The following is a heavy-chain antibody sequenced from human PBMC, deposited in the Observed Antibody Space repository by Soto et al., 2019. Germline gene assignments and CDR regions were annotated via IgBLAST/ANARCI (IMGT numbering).Heavy chain of an antibody. V-gene: IGHV4-38-2*01. D-gene: IGHD2-15*01. CDR1: GFFISSGNY. Sequence: SETLSLTCAVSGFFISSGNYWGWLRKPPGKGLEWIGSIFHGGNTYYNPSLKSRVTISVDMSKNQFSLKLNSVTAADTAVYYCARARWYDAFDVWGQGTVVTVSS. CDR2: IFHGGNT. CDR3: ARARWYDAFDV. J-gene: IGHJ3*01.